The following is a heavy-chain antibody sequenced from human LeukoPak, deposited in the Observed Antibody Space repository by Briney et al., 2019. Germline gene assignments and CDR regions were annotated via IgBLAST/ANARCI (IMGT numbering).Heavy chain of an antibody. Sequence: SETLSLTCTVSGGSISSSSYYWGWIRQPPGKGLEWIGSIYYSGSTNYNPSLKSRVTISVDTSKNQFSLKLSSVTAADTAVYYCARDRPGSLLWFGELLYYGMGVWGQGTTVTVSS. D-gene: IGHD3-10*01. J-gene: IGHJ6*02. CDR2: IYYSGST. V-gene: IGHV4-39*07. CDR1: GGSISSSSYY. CDR3: ARDRPGSLLWFGELLYYGMGV.